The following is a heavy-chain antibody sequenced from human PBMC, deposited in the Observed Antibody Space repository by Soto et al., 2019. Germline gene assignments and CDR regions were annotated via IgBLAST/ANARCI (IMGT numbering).Heavy chain of an antibody. Sequence: QVQLVQSGAEVKKPGASVKVSCKASGYTFTSYDINWVRQATGQGLEWMGWMNPNSGNTGYAQKCQGKVTTTRNTSISTGYTELSSRRSEDTAVYYCARGIVATRPSHLDYYYGMDVWGQGTTVTVSS. J-gene: IGHJ6*02. CDR1: GYTFTSYD. D-gene: IGHD5-12*01. V-gene: IGHV1-8*01. CDR3: ARGIVATRPSHLDYYYGMDV. CDR2: MNPNSGNT.